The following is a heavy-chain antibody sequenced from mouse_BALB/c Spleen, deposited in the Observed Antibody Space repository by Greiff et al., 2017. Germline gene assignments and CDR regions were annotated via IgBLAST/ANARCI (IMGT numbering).Heavy chain of an antibody. V-gene: IGHV1-54*01. Sequence: VQLQQSGAELVRPGTSVKVSCKASGYAFTNYLIEWVKQRPGQGLEWIGVINPGSGGTNYNEKFKSKATLTVDKSSSTAYMQLSSLTSEDSAVYYCARGAYGNCFAYWGQGTLVTVSA. CDR3: ARGAYGNCFAY. CDR2: INPGSGGT. CDR1: GYAFTNYL. D-gene: IGHD2-1*01. J-gene: IGHJ3*01.